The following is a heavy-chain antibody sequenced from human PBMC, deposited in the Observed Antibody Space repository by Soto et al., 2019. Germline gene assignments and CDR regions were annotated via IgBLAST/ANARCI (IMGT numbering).Heavy chain of an antibody. V-gene: IGHV3-30*18. D-gene: IGHD1-26*01. CDR2: TSFDGSKK. J-gene: IGHJ4*02. CDR3: AKDGPIVGSNQITWTYFDY. Sequence: SLRLSCAASGFTFSRYGMHWVRQAPGKGLEWVAVTSFDGSKKYYTDSVKGRFTISRDNSKNTLYLQMNSLRAEDTAVYYCAKDGPIVGSNQITWTYFDYWGQGTLVTFS. CDR1: GFTFSRYG.